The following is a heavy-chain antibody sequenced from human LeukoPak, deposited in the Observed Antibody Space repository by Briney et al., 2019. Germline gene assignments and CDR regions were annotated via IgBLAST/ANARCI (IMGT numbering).Heavy chain of an antibody. CDR1: GYTFTSYY. Sequence: ASVKVSCKASGYTFTSYYMHWVRQAPGQGLEWMGIINPSGGSTSYAQKFQGRVTMTRDTSTSTVYMELSSLRSEDTAVYYCARDRGSGWCYYYGMDVWGQGTTVTVSS. CDR3: ARDRGSGWCYYYGMDV. J-gene: IGHJ6*02. CDR2: INPSGGST. D-gene: IGHD6-13*01. V-gene: IGHV1-46*01.